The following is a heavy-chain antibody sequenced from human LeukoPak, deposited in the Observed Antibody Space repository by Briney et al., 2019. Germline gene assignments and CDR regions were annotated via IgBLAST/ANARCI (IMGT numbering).Heavy chain of an antibody. J-gene: IGHJ4*02. V-gene: IGHV3-66*01. CDR1: GFTVSSIY. D-gene: IGHD6-13*01. CDR3: ARGLLAAGTFDS. CDR2: IYNVGSP. Sequence: GGSLRLSCTASGFTVSSIYMSWVRQAPGKGLEWVSVIYNVGSPYYADSVRDRFTISRDNSKNTVDLQLNRLRAEDTAVYFCARGLLAAGTFDSWGQGTLVTVSS.